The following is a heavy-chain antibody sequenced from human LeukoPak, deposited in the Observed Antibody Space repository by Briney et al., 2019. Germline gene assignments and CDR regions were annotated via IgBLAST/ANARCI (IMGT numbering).Heavy chain of an antibody. D-gene: IGHD2-15*01. V-gene: IGHV1-2*02. CDR1: GYTLTGYY. CDR3: ARDLTLYCSGGSCFHDLYYFDY. J-gene: IGHJ4*02. Sequence: ASVKVSFKASGYTLTGYYMHWVRQAPGQGLEWMGWINPNSGGTNYAQKFQGRVTMTRDTSISTAYMELSRLRSDDTAVYYCARDLTLYCSGGSCFHDLYYFDYWGQGTLVTVSS. CDR2: INPNSGGT.